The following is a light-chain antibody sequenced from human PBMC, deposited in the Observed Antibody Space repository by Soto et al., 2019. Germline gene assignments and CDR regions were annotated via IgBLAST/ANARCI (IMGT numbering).Light chain of an antibody. J-gene: IGKJ3*01. CDR2: ETS. CDR3: QQYNNWPPFT. V-gene: IGKV3-15*01. CDR1: QNIRSN. Sequence: EIVMTQSPATLSVSPGERATLSCRASQNIRSNLAWYQQKPGKAPRLLIYETSIRAPGIPARFSGSGSGTEFTLTIRSLQSEDFAVYHCQQYNNWPPFTFGPGTKVDIK.